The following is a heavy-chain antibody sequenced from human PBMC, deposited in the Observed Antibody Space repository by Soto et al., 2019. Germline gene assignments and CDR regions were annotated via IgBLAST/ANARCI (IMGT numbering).Heavy chain of an antibody. CDR2: ISAYNGNT. D-gene: IGHD2-15*01. J-gene: IGHJ3*02. CDR3: AREKEVCSGGSCYYVWAFDI. Sequence: ASVKVSCKASGYTFTSYGISWVRQAPGQGLEWMGWISAYNGNTNYAQKLQGRVTMTTDTSTSTAYMELRSLRSDDTAVYYCAREKEVCSGGSCYYVWAFDIWGQGTMVTVSS. CDR1: GYTFTSYG. V-gene: IGHV1-18*01.